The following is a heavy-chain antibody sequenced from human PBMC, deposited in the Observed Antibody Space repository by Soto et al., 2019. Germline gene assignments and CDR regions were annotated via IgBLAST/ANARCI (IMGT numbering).Heavy chain of an antibody. J-gene: IGHJ6*03. CDR3: ARRESGYYSYYYYYYMDV. CDR2: MNPNSGNT. CDR1: GYTFTSYD. Sequence: QVQLVQSGAEVKKPGASVKVSCKASGYTFTSYDINWVRQATGQGLEWMGWMNPNSGNTGYAQKFQGRVTMTRNTSISTAYMELSSLRSEDTAVYYCARRESGYYSYYYYYYMDVWGKGTTVTVSS. D-gene: IGHD3-3*01. V-gene: IGHV1-8*01.